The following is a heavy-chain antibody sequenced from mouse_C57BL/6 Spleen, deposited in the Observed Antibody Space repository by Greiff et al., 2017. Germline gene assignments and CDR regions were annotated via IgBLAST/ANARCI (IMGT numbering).Heavy chain of an antibody. CDR3: ARVGDYDSLDY. V-gene: IGHV3-6*01. CDR2: ISYDGSN. CDR1: GYSITSGYY. Sequence: ESGPGLVKPSQSLSLTCSVTGYSITSGYYWNWIRQFPGNKLEWMGYISYDGSNNYNPSLKNRISITRDTSKNQFFLKLNSVTTEDTATYYCARVGDYDSLDYWGQGTTLTVSS. J-gene: IGHJ2*01. D-gene: IGHD2-4*01.